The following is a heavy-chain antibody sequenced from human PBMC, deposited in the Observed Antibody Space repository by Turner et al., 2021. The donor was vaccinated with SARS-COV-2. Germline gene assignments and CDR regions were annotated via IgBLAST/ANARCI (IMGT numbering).Heavy chain of an antibody. CDR3: ARDGGYSGYAYFDY. Sequence: QVQLVESGGGVVQPGRSLSLSCAASGFTFSSYGMHWARQAPGKGLEWVAVIWYDGSNKYYADSVKGRFTISRDNSKNTLYLQMNSLRAEDTAVYYCARDGGYSGYAYFDYWGHGTLVTVSS. V-gene: IGHV3-33*01. CDR1: GFTFSSYG. CDR2: IWYDGSNK. J-gene: IGHJ4*01. D-gene: IGHD5-12*01.